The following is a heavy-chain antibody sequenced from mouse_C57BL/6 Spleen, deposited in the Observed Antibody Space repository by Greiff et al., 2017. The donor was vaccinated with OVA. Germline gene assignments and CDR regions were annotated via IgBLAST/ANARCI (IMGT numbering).Heavy chain of an antibody. CDR1: GYTFTDYE. J-gene: IGHJ3*01. Sequence: VQRVESGAELVRPGASVTLSCKASGYTFTDYEMHWVKQTPVHGLEWIGAIDPETGGTAYNQKFKGKAILTADKSSSTAYMELRSLTSEDSAVYYCTRKGTYDYDSSYWGQGTLVTVSA. V-gene: IGHV1-15*01. CDR3: TRKGTYDYDSSY. D-gene: IGHD2-4*01. CDR2: IDPETGGT.